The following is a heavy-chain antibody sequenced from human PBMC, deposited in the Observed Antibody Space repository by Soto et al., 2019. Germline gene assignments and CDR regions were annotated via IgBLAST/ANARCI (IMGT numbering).Heavy chain of an antibody. J-gene: IGHJ3*02. CDR3: ARGGYYYDSSGYYFKDAFDI. V-gene: IGHV4-59*01. Sequence: PSETLSLTCTVSGGSISSYYWSWIRQPPGKGLEWIGYIYYSGSTNYNPSLKSRVTISVDTSKNQFSLKLSSVTAADTAVYYCARGGYYYDSSGYYFKDAFDICG. CDR1: GGSISSYY. CDR2: IYYSGST. D-gene: IGHD3-22*01.